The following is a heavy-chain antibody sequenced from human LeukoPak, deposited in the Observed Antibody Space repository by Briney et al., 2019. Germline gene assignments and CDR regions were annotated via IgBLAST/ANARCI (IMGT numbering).Heavy chain of an antibody. CDR3: ARADCSGGSCPFDY. J-gene: IGHJ4*02. CDR2: IYYSGST. D-gene: IGHD2-15*01. V-gene: IGHV4-30-4*01. CDR1: GGSISSGDYY. Sequence: SETLSLTCTVSGGSISSGDYYWSWIRQPPGKGLGWIGYIYYSGSTYYNPSLKSRVTISVDTSKNQFSLKLSSVTAADTAVYYCARADCSGGSCPFDYWGQGTLVTVSS.